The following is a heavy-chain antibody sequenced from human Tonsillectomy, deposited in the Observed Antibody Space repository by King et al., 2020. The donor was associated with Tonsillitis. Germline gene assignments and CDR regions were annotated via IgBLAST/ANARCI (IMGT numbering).Heavy chain of an antibody. CDR3: TSVIDY. CDR2: IPYDGSNK. Sequence: VQLVESGGDVVQPGRSLRLSCAASEFTFSSFAMHWVRQAPGKGLEWVAGIPYDGSNKYYADSVKGRFTISRDNSKNTLYLQKNSLRAEDTAVYYCTSVIDYWGQGTLVTVSS. V-gene: IGHV3-30*04. CDR1: EFTFSSFA. J-gene: IGHJ4*02.